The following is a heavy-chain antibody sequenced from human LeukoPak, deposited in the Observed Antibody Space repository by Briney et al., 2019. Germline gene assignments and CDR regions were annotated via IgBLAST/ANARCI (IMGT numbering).Heavy chain of an antibody. CDR3: ARSGGPGGPTG. Sequence: ETLSLTCTVSGASISSSSYYWGWIRQPPGKGLVWVSRINSDGSSTSYADSVKGRFTISRDNAKNTLYPQMNSLRAEDTAVYYCARSGGPGGPTGWGQGTLVTVSS. V-gene: IGHV3-74*01. D-gene: IGHD3-16*01. J-gene: IGHJ4*02. CDR2: INSDGSST. CDR1: GASISSSSYY.